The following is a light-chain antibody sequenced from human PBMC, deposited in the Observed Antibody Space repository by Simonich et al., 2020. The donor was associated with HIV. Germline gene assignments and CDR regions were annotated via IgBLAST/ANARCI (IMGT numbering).Light chain of an antibody. V-gene: IGKV4-1*01. J-gene: IGKJ2*01. CDR2: WSS. Sequence: DIVMTQSPDSLAVSLGERATINCKSSQSVLYSSNNKNYLAWYQQKPGQPPKLLIYWSSTRESWVPDRFSGSGSGTDFTRTISSLQAEDVAVYYCQQSYSTPYTFGQGTKLEIK. CDR3: QQSYSTPYT. CDR1: QSVLYSSNNKNY.